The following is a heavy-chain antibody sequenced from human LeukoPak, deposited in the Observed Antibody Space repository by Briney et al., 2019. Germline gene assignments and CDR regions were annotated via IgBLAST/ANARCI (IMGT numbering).Heavy chain of an antibody. V-gene: IGHV3-74*01. CDR3: AKNTSMIVF. J-gene: IGHJ4*02. CDR1: GLIISNYW. CDR2: INSEGSGT. Sequence: GGSLRLSCAASGLIISNYWMHWVRQAPGKGLVWVARINSEGSGTTYADSVKGRFTISRDNSLGTAYLVMNNLRTEDTAVYYCAKNTSMIVFWGQGTLVTVSS. D-gene: IGHD3-22*01.